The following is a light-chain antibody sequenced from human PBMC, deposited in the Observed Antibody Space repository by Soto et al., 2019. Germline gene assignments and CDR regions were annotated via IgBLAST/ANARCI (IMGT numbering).Light chain of an antibody. CDR1: ESASRDY. V-gene: IGKV3-11*01. Sequence: EIVLTQSPATLSLSPEGSATLSCRAGESASRDYLVWYQQKPGQAPRLLIYGASNLQSGVPSRFSGSRSGTDFTLSGSSLEPEDFAVYYCQQRSNWPPITIGQGTRLEIK. CDR2: GAS. J-gene: IGKJ5*01. CDR3: QQRSNWPPIT.